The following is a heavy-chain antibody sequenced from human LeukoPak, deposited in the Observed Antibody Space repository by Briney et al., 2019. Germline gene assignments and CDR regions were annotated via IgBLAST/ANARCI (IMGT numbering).Heavy chain of an antibody. J-gene: IGHJ5*02. D-gene: IGHD1-26*01. V-gene: IGHV1-69*05. Sequence: SVKVSCKAFGGSFISEAISWVRQAPGQGLEWMGGIIPIFGTANYAQKFQGRVTITTDESTSTAYMEVSSLRSEDTAVYYCARGRVGATFAFDPWGQGTLVTVSS. CDR1: GGSFISEA. CDR3: ARGRVGATFAFDP. CDR2: IIPIFGTA.